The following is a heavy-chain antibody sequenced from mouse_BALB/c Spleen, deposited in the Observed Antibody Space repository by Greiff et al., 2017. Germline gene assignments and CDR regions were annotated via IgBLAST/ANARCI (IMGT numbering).Heavy chain of an antibody. D-gene: IGHD3-2*01. CDR1: GFTFSSYT. V-gene: IGHV5-12-2*01. Sequence: EVKLMESGGGLVQPGGSLKLSCAASGFTFSSYTMSWVRQTPEKRLEWVAYISNGGGSTYYPDTVKGRFTISRDNAKNTLYLQMSSLKSEDTAMYYCTRVLDSSGYVTYAMDYWGQGTSVTVSS. J-gene: IGHJ4*01. CDR3: TRVLDSSGYVTYAMDY. CDR2: ISNGGGST.